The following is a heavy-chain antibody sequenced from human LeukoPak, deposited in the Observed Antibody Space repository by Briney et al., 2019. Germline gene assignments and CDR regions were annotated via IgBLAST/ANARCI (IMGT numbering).Heavy chain of an antibody. CDR2: IYPGDSDT. V-gene: IGHV5-51*01. CDR1: GYSFTSYW. CDR3: ARQTGIAAAGRWFNP. D-gene: IGHD6-13*01. Sequence: EESLKISCKGSGYSFTSYWIGWVRQMPGKGLEWMGTIYPGDSDTRYSPSFQGQVTISADKSISTAYLQWSSLKASDTAMYYCARQTGIAAAGRWFNPWGQGTLVTVSS. J-gene: IGHJ5*02.